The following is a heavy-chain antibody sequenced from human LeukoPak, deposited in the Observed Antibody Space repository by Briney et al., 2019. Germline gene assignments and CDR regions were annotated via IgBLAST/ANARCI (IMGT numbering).Heavy chain of an antibody. J-gene: IGHJ4*02. CDR2: IYYSGST. CDR3: ARSTWIQLWSN. D-gene: IGHD5-18*01. Sequence: SETLSLTCTVSGGSISSYYWSWIRQPPGKGLEWIGYIYYSGSTNYNPSLKSRVTISVDTSKNQFSLKLSSVTAADTAVYYCARSTWIQLWSNWGRGTLVTVSS. V-gene: IGHV4-59*01. CDR1: GGSISSYY.